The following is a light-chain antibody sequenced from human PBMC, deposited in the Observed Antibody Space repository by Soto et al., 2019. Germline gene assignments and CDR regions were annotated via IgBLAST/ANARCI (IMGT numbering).Light chain of an antibody. J-gene: IGLJ1*01. CDR1: KSDIGVYDF. Sequence: QSALTQPPSASGSPGQSVTISCTGTKSDIGVYDFVSWYQHHPGKAPRLIIYEVVQRPSGVPDRFSGSKSGTSASLAISGLQPEDEADYCCAAWDDSLNEYVFGDGTKVTVL. V-gene: IGLV2-8*01. CDR3: AAWDDSLNEYV. CDR2: EVV.